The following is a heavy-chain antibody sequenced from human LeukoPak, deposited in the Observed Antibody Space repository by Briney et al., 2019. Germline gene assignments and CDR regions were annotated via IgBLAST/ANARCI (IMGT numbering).Heavy chain of an antibody. CDR1: GGSISSYY. CDR3: ARATISFAPYYHYYYMDV. CDR2: IYYSGST. D-gene: IGHD5-12*01. Sequence: PSETLSLTCTVSGGSISSYYWSWIRQPPGKGLEWLGYIYYSGSTNYNPSLKSRVTISVDTSKNQFSLKLSSVTAADTAVYYCARATISFAPYYHYYYMDVWGKGTTVTVSS. V-gene: IGHV4-59*01. J-gene: IGHJ6*03.